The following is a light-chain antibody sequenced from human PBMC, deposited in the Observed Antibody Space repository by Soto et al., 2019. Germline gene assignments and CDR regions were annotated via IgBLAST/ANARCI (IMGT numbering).Light chain of an antibody. J-gene: IGKJ5*01. V-gene: IGKV3-20*01. Sequence: VLTQSPGTLSLSPGERATLSCRASQTVSSYLTWYQQRPGQAPRLLISGASRRATGIPDRFSGSGSGTDFTLTISRLETEDFALYYCQQYGTSPITFGQGTRLEI. CDR1: QTVSSY. CDR3: QQYGTSPIT. CDR2: GAS.